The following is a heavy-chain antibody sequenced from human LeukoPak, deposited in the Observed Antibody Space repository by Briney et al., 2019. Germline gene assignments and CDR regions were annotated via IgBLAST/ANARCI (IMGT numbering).Heavy chain of an antibody. D-gene: IGHD6-6*01. Sequence: GASVKVSCKASGYTFTGYYMHWVRQAPGQGLEWMGWINPNSGGTNYAQKFQGRVTMTRDTSISTAYMELSRLRSDDTAVYYCASSPRRASSSYYYYYYMDVWGKGTTVTVSS. CDR1: GYTFTGYY. J-gene: IGHJ6*03. CDR2: INPNSGGT. V-gene: IGHV1-2*02. CDR3: ASSPRRASSSYYYYYYMDV.